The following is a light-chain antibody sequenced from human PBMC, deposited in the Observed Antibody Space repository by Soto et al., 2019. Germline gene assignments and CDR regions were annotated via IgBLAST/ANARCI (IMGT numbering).Light chain of an antibody. J-gene: IGLJ3*02. CDR1: SCDVGGYNY. V-gene: IGLV2-14*01. CDR2: EVT. CDR3: CSYRSGTTWV. Sequence: QSALTQPASVSGSPGQSITISCTGTSCDVGGYNYVSWYQQHPGKAPKLMIYEVTNRPSGVSHRFSGSKSGNSASLTISGLQAEDGADYYCCSYRSGTTWVFGGGTKLTVL.